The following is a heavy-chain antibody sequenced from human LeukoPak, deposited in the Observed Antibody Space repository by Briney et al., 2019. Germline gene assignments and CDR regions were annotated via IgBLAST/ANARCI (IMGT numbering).Heavy chain of an antibody. V-gene: IGHV1-69*13. J-gene: IGHJ6*02. CDR3: AGFCSSTSCYPYYYGLDV. D-gene: IGHD2-2*01. Sequence: ASVKVSCKASGGTFSSYAISWVRQAPGQGLEWMGGIIPIFGTANYAQKFQGRVTITADESTSTAYMELSSLRSEDTAVYYCAGFCSSTSCYPYYYGLDVWGQGTRVTVSS. CDR2: IIPIFGTA. CDR1: GGTFSSYA.